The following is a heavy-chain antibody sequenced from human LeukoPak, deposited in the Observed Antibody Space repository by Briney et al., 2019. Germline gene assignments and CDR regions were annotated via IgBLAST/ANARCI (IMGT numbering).Heavy chain of an antibody. D-gene: IGHD7-27*01. J-gene: IGHJ4*02. CDR3: ARNPPRTGDFNS. CDR2: MSPNNGDA. CDR1: GYTFTSYD. Sequence: ASVKVSCKTSGYTFTSYDINWVRQATGQGLEWLGWMSPNNGDAGYAQKFQGRVTMTRDTSTNTAYMEVSALTSEDTAVYYCARNPPRTGDFNSWGQGALVTVSS. V-gene: IGHV1-8*01.